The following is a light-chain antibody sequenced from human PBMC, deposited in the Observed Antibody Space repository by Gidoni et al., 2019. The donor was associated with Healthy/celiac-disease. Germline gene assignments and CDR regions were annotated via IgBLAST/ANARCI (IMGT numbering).Light chain of an antibody. CDR1: QSVSSN. J-gene: IGKJ1*01. CDR2: GAS. V-gene: IGKV3-15*01. CDR3: QQYNNWTPWT. Sequence: EIVMTQSPATLSVSPGERATLSCRVSQSVSSNLAWYQQKPGQAPRLLIYGASTRATGIPARFSGSGSGTEFNLTISSMQSEDFAVYYCQQYNNWTPWTFGQGTKVEIK.